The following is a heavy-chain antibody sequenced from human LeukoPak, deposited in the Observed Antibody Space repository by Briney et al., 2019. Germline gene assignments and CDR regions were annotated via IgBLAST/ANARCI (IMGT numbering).Heavy chain of an antibody. V-gene: IGHV3-23*01. CDR1: GFTFSSYS. Sequence: GGSLRLSCAASGFTFSSYSMDWVRQAPGKGLEWVSAISGSGGSTYYADSVKGRFTISRDNSKNTLYLQMNSLRAEDTAVYYCAKGGLGYCSYWGQGTLVTVSS. CDR2: ISGSGGST. D-gene: IGHD2-15*01. J-gene: IGHJ4*02. CDR3: AKGGLGYCSY.